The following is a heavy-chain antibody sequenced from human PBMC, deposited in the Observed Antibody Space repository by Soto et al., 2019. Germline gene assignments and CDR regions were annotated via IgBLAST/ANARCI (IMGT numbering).Heavy chain of an antibody. J-gene: IGHJ5*02. CDR1: GGSFSGYY. V-gene: IGHV4-34*01. Sequence: SETLSLTCAVYGGSFSGYYWSWIRQPPGKGLEWIGEINHSGSTNYNPSLKSRVTISVDTSKNQFSLKLSSVTAADTAVYYCASGTYSSSWYFYNWFDPWGQGTLVTVSS. CDR2: INHSGST. D-gene: IGHD6-13*01. CDR3: ASGTYSSSWYFYNWFDP.